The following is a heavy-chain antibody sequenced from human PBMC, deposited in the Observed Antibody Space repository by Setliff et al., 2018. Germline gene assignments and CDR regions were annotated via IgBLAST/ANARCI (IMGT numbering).Heavy chain of an antibody. D-gene: IGHD6-13*01. CDR2: IIPILGIA. Sequence: SVKVSCKASGGTFSSYAISWVRQAPGQGLEWMGGIIPILGIANYAQKFQGRVTITTDESTSTAYMELSSLRSEDTAFYYCARADYSSSLHYFDCWGQGTLVTVSS. J-gene: IGHJ4*02. CDR3: ARADYSSSLHYFDC. V-gene: IGHV1-69*10. CDR1: GGTFSSYA.